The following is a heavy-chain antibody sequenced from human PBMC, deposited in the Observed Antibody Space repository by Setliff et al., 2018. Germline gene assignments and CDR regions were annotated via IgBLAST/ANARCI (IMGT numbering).Heavy chain of an antibody. V-gene: IGHV4-39*01. J-gene: IGHJ4*02. Sequence: SETLSLTCTVSGGSIDSGVYYWGWIRQPPGKGLEWIGRIYHGGDTYYNASLKSRLTISVDTSKNQFSLKLRSVTAADTAVYYCARTGTYRYFDFWGQGTLVTVSS. CDR3: ARTGTYRYFDF. CDR2: IYHGGDT. D-gene: IGHD1-1*01. CDR1: GGSIDSGVYY.